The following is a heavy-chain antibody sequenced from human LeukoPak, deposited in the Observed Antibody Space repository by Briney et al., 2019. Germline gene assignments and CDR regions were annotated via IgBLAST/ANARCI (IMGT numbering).Heavy chain of an antibody. CDR2: ISSIIGNI. CDR3: ARERRAFDILTGYYSPYYYYGMDV. V-gene: IGHV3-21*01. J-gene: IGHJ6*02. D-gene: IGHD3-9*01. Sequence: GGSLRLSCAASGFTFGSYWMHWARQAPGKGLEGFSPISSIIGNIYYADSGKGRFTISRDNAKNSLYLQMDSLRAEDTAVYYCARERRAFDILTGYYSPYYYYGMDVWGQGTTVTVSS. CDR1: GFTFGSYW.